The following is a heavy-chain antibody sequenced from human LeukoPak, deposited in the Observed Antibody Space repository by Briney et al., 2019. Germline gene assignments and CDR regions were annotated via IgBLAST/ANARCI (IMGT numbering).Heavy chain of an antibody. CDR1: GGSISSYY. CDR2: IYTSGST. V-gene: IGHV4-4*07. Sequence: TSETLSLTCTVSGGSISSYYWSWIRQPAGKGLEWIGRIYTSGSTNYNPSLKSRVTMSVDTSKNQFSLKLSSVTAADTAVYYCARVRTTGYSSGWFDRDYYYYYMDVWGRGTTVTISS. J-gene: IGHJ6*03. D-gene: IGHD6-19*01. CDR3: ARVRTTGYSSGWFDRDYYYYYMDV.